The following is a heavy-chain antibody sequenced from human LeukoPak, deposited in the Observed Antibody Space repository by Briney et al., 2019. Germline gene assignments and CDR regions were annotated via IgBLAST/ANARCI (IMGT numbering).Heavy chain of an antibody. D-gene: IGHD3-10*01. V-gene: IGHV1-2*02. CDR2: INPNSGGT. Sequence: ASVKVSCKASGYPFTDYYMHWVRQAPGQGLEWMGWINPNSGGTNYAQKFQGGVTMTRNTSISTAYMELSRVRSDDTAVYFCARGWVVTGLDPWGQGTLVTVSS. CDR3: ARGWVVTGLDP. CDR1: GYPFTDYY. J-gene: IGHJ5*02.